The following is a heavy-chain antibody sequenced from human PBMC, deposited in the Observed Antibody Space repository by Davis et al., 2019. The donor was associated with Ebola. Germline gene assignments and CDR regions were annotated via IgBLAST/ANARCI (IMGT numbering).Heavy chain of an antibody. V-gene: IGHV3-7*01. Sequence: GESLKISCAASGFTFSSYWMSWVRQAPGKGLEWVANIKQDGSEKYYVDSVKGRFTISRDDAKNSLFLLMNSLRDEDTAVYYCAIVATRGRFDSWGQGTLVTVSS. CDR3: AIVATRGRFDS. CDR2: IKQDGSEK. D-gene: IGHD6-25*01. CDR1: GFTFSSYW. J-gene: IGHJ4*02.